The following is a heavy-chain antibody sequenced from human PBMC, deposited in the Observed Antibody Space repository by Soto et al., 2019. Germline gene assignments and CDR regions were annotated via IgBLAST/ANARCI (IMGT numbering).Heavy chain of an antibody. D-gene: IGHD1-26*01. CDR2: LHPGDSDT. J-gene: IGHJ4*02. Sequence: GESLKISCKGSGYNFPSYWIGWVRQMPGKELEWMGSLHPGDSDTITSPTFQGQVTFSADKSINTAYLQWNSLKASDTAMYYCVRRMGATQYYFDYWGQGALVTVSS. V-gene: IGHV5-51*01. CDR1: GYNFPSYW. CDR3: VRRMGATQYYFDY.